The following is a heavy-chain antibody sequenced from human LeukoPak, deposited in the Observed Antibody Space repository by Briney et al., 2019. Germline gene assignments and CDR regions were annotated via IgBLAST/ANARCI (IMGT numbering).Heavy chain of an antibody. CDR1: GYTFTRHG. Sequence: SVKVSCKASGYTFTRHGISWVRQAPGQRLECMGWISAYNGDTKYAQNFQGRVTITTDTSTTTAYMELRSLGSDDTAVYYCARDPSKTSGNYPYFDYWGQGTLVTVSS. CDR2: ISAYNGDT. V-gene: IGHV1-18*01. J-gene: IGHJ4*02. CDR3: ARDPSKTSGNYPYFDY. D-gene: IGHD3-22*01.